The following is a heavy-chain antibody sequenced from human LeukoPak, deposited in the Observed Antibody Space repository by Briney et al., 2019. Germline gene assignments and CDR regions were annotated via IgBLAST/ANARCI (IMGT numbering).Heavy chain of an antibody. J-gene: IGHJ6*03. V-gene: IGHV3-48*01. CDR3: ARRSEFGVLYYMDV. D-gene: IGHD3-16*01. CDR1: GFTFSSYS. CDR2: ISGSSGTI. Sequence: GGSLRLSCAASGFTFSSYSMNWVRQAPGRGLEWVSYISGSSGTIYYADSVKGRFTISRDNAKNSLYLQMNSLRAEDTAVYYCARRSEFGVLYYMDVWGKGTTVTVSS.